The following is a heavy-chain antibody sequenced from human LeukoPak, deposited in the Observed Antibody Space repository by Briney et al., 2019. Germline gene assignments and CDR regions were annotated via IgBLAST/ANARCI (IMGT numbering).Heavy chain of an antibody. D-gene: IGHD6-6*01. CDR1: GFTFSSYG. CDR3: ARDGMGIAARLYRRYFDY. CDR2: IRYDGSNK. J-gene: IGHJ4*02. V-gene: IGHV3-30*02. Sequence: GGSLRLSCAASGFTFSSYGMHWVRQAPGKGLEWVAFIRYDGSNKYYADSVKGRFTISRDNAKNSLYLQMNSLRAVDTAVYYCARDGMGIAARLYRRYFDYWGQGTLVTVSS.